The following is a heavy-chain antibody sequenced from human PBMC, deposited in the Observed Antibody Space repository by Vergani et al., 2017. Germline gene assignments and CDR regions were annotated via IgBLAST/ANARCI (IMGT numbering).Heavy chain of an antibody. Sequence: QVQLVESGGGVVQPGRSLRLSCAASGFTFSSYGMHWVRQAPGKGLEWVAVISYDGSNKYYADSVKGRFTISRDNSKNTLYLQMNSLRAEDTAVYYCARDLGRLRDEWGQGTLVTVSS. J-gene: IGHJ4*02. V-gene: IGHV3-30*03. CDR2: ISYDGSNK. D-gene: IGHD4-17*01. CDR1: GFTFSSYG. CDR3: ARDLGRLRDE.